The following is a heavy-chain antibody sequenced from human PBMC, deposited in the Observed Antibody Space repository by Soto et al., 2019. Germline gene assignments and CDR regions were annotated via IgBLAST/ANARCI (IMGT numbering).Heavy chain of an antibody. CDR1: GGSISSYY. CDR2: MYNTGST. CDR3: ASTYGDYDY. J-gene: IGHJ4*02. V-gene: IGHV4-59*08. Sequence: SETLSLTCTVSGGSISSYYWSWIRQPPGKGLEWIGYMYNTGSTIYNPSLKSRVTISVDTSKDQFSLKLSSVTAADTAVYYCASTYGDYDYWGQGTLVTVSS. D-gene: IGHD4-17*01.